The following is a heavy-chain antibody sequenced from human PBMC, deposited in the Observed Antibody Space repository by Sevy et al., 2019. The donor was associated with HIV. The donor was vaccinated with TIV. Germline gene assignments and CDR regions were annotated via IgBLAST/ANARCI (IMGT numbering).Heavy chain of an antibody. Sequence: GGSLRLSCAVSGFTFTNAWMGWVRQAPGKGLEWVGRIRSNTDGGTTDYAAPLKGRFTISRVNSKNTLYLQMNILKSADTAVYYCTTDREYGDYKGGFDYWGQGTLVTVSS. CDR2: IRSNTDGGTT. V-gene: IGHV3-15*01. CDR1: GFTFTNAW. CDR3: TTDREYGDYKGGFDY. D-gene: IGHD4-17*01. J-gene: IGHJ4*02.